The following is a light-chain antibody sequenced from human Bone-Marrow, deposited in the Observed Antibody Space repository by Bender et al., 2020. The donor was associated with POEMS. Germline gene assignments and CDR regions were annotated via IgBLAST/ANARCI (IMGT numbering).Light chain of an antibody. CDR2: DVS. Sequence: QSALTQPASVSGSPGQSITISCTGSSSDVGGYKYVSWYQQRPGKAPKLMISDVSNRPSGVSNRFSGSKSGNTASLTISGLQAEDEADYYCSSSTSTTSISTYVFGTGTRVIVL. CDR1: SSDVGGYKY. J-gene: IGLJ1*01. CDR3: SSSTSTTSISTYV. V-gene: IGLV2-14*01.